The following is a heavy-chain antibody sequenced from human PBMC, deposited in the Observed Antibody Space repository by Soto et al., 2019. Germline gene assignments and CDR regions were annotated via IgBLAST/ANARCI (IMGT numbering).Heavy chain of an antibody. D-gene: IGHD4-4*01. V-gene: IGHV4-59*01. CDR3: ARRKNDYRPYYFDY. Sequence: SETLSLTCTVSGSFLTGYYWSWIRQTPGKGLEWIGYFYSSENIDYNPSLKSRVTISGDVSKNQLSLEVSSVTAADTAVYYCARRKNDYRPYYFDYWGQGTLVTVSS. CDR2: FYSSENI. CDR1: GSFLTGYY. J-gene: IGHJ4*02.